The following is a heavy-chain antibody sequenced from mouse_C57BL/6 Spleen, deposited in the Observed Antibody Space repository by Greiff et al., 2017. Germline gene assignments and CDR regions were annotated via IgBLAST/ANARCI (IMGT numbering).Heavy chain of an antibody. Sequence: VQLQQPGAELVMPGASVKLSCKASGYTFTSYWMHWVKQRPGQGLEWMGEIDPSDSYTNYNQKFKGKSTLTVDKSSSTAYMQLSSLTSEDSAVYFCARRCRSTYPLDYWGQGTSLTVSS. CDR2: IDPSDSYT. CDR3: ARRCRSTYPLDY. V-gene: IGHV1-69*01. CDR1: GYTFTSYW. J-gene: IGHJ4*01.